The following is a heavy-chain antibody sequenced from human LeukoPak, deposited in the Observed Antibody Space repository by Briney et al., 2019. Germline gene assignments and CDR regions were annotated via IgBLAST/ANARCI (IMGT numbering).Heavy chain of an antibody. CDR2: FSVSGDIS. CDR1: GFTFSSLA. J-gene: IGHJ4*02. V-gene: IGHV3-23*01. CDR3: ANRSRTVTTIDS. Sequence: GGSLRLSCAASGFTFSSLAMSWVRQAPEKGREWVSAFSVSGDISYYADSVKGRFTISRDNSKNTLYLQMNSLRAEDTALYYCANRSRTVTTIDSWGRGTLVTVSS. D-gene: IGHD4-11*01.